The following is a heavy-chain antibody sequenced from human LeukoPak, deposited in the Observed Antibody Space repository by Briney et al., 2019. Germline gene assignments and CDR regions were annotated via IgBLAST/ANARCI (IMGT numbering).Heavy chain of an antibody. J-gene: IGHJ4*02. D-gene: IGHD1-26*01. CDR3: ARDSGSGNNDY. V-gene: IGHV1-3*01. Sequence: ASVKVSCKASGYAFTSYAIHWVRQAPGQRLEWMGWISAGNGNTKYSQNFQGRVTFISNTSATTAFMELSSLRSEDAAVYYCARDSGSGNNDYWGQGTLVTVSS. CDR2: ISAGNGNT. CDR1: GYAFTSYA.